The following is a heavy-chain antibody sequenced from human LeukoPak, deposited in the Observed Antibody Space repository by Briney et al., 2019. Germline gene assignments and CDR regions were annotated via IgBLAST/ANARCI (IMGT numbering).Heavy chain of an antibody. CDR2: IGGSSNYI. CDR3: ARHWNPPSRRYYYYMDV. J-gene: IGHJ6*03. D-gene: IGHD1-1*01. Sequence: PGGSLRLSCTASGFTFSTYSMNWVRQAPGKGLEWVSSIGGSSNYIYYADSVKGRFTISRDNAKNSLYLQMNSLRAEDTALYYCARHWNPPSRRYYYYMDVWGKGTTVTVSS. V-gene: IGHV3-21*01. CDR1: GFTFSTYS.